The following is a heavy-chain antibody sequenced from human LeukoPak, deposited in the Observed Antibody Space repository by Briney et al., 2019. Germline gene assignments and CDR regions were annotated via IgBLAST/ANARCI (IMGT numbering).Heavy chain of an antibody. Sequence: SETLSLTCAVYGGSFSGYYWSWIRQPPGKGLEWIGEINHSGGTNYNPSLKSRLTISVDTSKNQFSLKLSSVTAAHTAVYYCARRNVESTFYYYYYMDVWGEGTTVTVSS. CDR2: INHSGGT. CDR3: ARRNVESTFYYYYYMDV. V-gene: IGHV4-34*01. D-gene: IGHD1-1*01. J-gene: IGHJ6*03. CDR1: GGSFSGYY.